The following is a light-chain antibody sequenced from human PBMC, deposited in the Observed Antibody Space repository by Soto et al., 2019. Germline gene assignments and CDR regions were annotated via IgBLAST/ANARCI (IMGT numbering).Light chain of an antibody. V-gene: IGLV2-14*01. J-gene: IGLJ1*01. CDR3: SSYTGSGSPYV. CDR2: DVT. CDR1: SNDVGGYNY. Sequence: QSALTQPASVSGSPGQSIAISCTGTSNDVGGYNYVSWYQQHPVKAPQLIIYDVTNRPSGVSDRFSGSKSGNTASLTISRLQAEEQAEYYCSSYTGSGSPYVFGTGTKVTFL.